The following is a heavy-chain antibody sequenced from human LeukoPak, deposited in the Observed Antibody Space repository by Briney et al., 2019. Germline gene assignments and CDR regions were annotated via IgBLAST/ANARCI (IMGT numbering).Heavy chain of an antibody. CDR1: GFTFSNYW. J-gene: IGHJ4*02. Sequence: GGSLRLSCAASGFTFSNYWMSWVRQAPGKGLEWVANIKQDGSEKYYVDSVKGRFTISSDNSKNMLYLEMNSLRVEDTAIYYCAKDRSSTTSCSNYWGRGTLVTVSS. D-gene: IGHD2-2*01. CDR3: AKDRSSTTSCSNY. CDR2: IKQDGSEK. V-gene: IGHV3-7*05.